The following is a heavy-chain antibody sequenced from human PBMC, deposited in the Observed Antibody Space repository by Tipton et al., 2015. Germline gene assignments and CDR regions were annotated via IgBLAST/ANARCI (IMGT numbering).Heavy chain of an antibody. V-gene: IGHV4-39*06. CDR1: GASISTSDDS. J-gene: IGHJ6*02. CDR3: ARAMSRRHSSGYYYYGMDV. CDR2: VYHTGST. D-gene: IGHD3-22*01. Sequence: TLSLTCTVSGASISTSDDSWGWIRQPPGKGLEWIGSVYHTGSTYYNPSLKSRVTISVDTSKNQFALKLSSVTAADTAVYYCARAMSRRHSSGYYYYGMDVWGQGTTVTVSS.